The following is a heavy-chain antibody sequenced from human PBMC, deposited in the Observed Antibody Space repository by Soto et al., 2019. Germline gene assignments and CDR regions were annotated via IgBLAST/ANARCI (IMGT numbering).Heavy chain of an antibody. D-gene: IGHD7-27*01. V-gene: IGHV1-3*04. J-gene: IGHJ4*02. CDR3: PRRWGRNFDY. CDR2: LNTGNGNT. Sequence: QVHLVQSEAEVKWPGASVTVSCKASGYTFTTYAIHWVRQAPGQRLEWMGWLNTGNGNTKYERKFQGRFTITTDTSASNAYMELSSLRSEDTAVYYCPRRWGRNFDYWGQGTLVTVAS. CDR1: GYTFTTYA.